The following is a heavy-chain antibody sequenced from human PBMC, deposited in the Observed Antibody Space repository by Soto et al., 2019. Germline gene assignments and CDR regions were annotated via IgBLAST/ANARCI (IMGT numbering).Heavy chain of an antibody. Sequence: QVQLVQSGAEVKKPGASVKVSCKASGYTFTSYPTHWVRQAPGQRLEWMGWIDAGNGNTKYSQKFRGRVPFPTDTPAGKAYRDLSSLRSEDTGVFYWARAGNPFGSPYYGRDVWGQGTPVTVSS. D-gene: IGHD3-16*01. CDR3: ARAGNPFGSPYYGRDV. J-gene: IGHJ6*02. V-gene: IGHV1-3*01. CDR1: GYTFTSYP. CDR2: IDAGNGNT.